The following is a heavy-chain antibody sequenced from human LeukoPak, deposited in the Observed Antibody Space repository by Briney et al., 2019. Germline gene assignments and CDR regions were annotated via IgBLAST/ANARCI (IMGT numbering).Heavy chain of an antibody. V-gene: IGHV3-7*02. J-gene: IGHJ4*02. D-gene: IGHD3-10*01. CDR2: IKEDGSEK. Sequence: PGGSLRLSCAASGFTFSDYWMSWVRRTPGKGLEWVASIKEDGSEKYYVDSVKGRFTISRDNAKNTLYLQMNSLRAEDTAVYYCTSGSYYNDYWGQGTLVTVSS. CDR1: GFTFSDYW. CDR3: TSGSYYNDY.